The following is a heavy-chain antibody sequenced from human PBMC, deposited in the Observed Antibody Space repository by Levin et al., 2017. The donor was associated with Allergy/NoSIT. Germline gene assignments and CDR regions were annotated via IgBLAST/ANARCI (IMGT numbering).Heavy chain of an antibody. CDR3: AGGGAQDLDSSGYD. D-gene: IGHD3-22*01. J-gene: IGHJ4*02. Sequence: SETLSLTCTVTGASISNLYWSWVRQAPGKGLEWIGYIHDRGTTKYNPSLNSRVTMSLDTSKTQFSLKLTSVTAADTGVYYCAGGGAQDLDSSGYDWGQGTLVTVS. CDR2: IHDRGTT. V-gene: IGHV4-59*01. CDR1: GASISNLY.